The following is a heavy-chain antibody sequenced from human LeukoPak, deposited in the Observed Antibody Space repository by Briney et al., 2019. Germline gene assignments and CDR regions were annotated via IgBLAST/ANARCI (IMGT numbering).Heavy chain of an antibody. CDR1: GGSINSYY. CDR3: ARDRNYDFWSAQGAFDI. V-gene: IGHV4-59*12. Sequence: SETLSLTCTVSGGSINSYYWSWIRQPPGKGLEWIGYIYYSGSTYYNPSLKSRVTISVDTSKNQFSLKLSSVTAADTAVYYCARDRNYDFWSAQGAFDIWGQGTMVTVSS. J-gene: IGHJ3*02. D-gene: IGHD3-3*01. CDR2: IYYSGST.